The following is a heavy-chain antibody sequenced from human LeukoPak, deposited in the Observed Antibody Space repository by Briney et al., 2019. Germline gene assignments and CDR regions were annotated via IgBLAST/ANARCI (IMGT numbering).Heavy chain of an antibody. J-gene: IGHJ4*02. CDR1: GGSISSYY. Sequence: PSETLSLTCTVSGGSISSYYWSWIRQPPGKGLEWIGYIYYSGSTNYNPSLKSRVTISVDTSKNQFSLKLSSVTAADTAVYYCGGSPAANCSSTSCYTGGFDYWGQGTLVTVSS. V-gene: IGHV4-59*08. CDR3: GGSPAANCSSTSCYTGGFDY. CDR2: IYYSGST. D-gene: IGHD2-2*02.